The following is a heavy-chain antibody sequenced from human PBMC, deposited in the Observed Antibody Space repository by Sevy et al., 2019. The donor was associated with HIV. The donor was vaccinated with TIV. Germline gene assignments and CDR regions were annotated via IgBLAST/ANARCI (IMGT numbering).Heavy chain of an antibody. CDR1: GFTFRSYG. CDR3: AKGLGMVQGALLSDDI. CDR2: IRYDGSTK. D-gene: IGHD3-10*01. J-gene: IGHJ3*02. V-gene: IGHV3-30*02. Sequence: GGSLRLSCEASGFTFRSYGMHWVRQAPGKGLEWVAFIRYDGSTKYYADSVKGRFTISRDNSKNTLYLQMNSLRGDDTSLYYCAKGLGMVQGALLSDDIWGQGTMVTVSS.